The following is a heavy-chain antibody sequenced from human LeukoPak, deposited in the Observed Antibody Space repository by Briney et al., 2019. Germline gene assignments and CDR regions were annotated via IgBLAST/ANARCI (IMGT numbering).Heavy chain of an antibody. Sequence: PGGSLRLSCAASGFTFSTYAMSWVRQAPGKGLEWVSAIGGSGGSTYYADSVNGRSTISRDNSKNAVYLQMSSLRAEDTAVYYCARRSQPNDDYGDLNTIDYWGQGTLVTVSS. V-gene: IGHV3-23*01. CDR1: GFTFSTYA. CDR2: IGGSGGST. J-gene: IGHJ4*02. CDR3: ARRSQPNDDYGDLNTIDY. D-gene: IGHD4-17*01.